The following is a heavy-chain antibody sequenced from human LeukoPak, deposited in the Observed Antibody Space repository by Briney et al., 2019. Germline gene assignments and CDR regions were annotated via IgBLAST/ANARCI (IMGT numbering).Heavy chain of an antibody. V-gene: IGHV1-69*13. CDR1: GGTFSSYA. D-gene: IGHD2-21*02. J-gene: IGHJ4*02. CDR3: ARHSAYCGGDCPYYYFDY. Sequence: GASVKVSCTASGGTFSSYAISWVRQAPGQGLEWMGGIIPIFGTANYAQKFQGRVTITADESTSTAYMELSSLRSEDTAVYYCARHSAYCGGDCPYYYFDYWGQGTLVTVSS. CDR2: IIPIFGTA.